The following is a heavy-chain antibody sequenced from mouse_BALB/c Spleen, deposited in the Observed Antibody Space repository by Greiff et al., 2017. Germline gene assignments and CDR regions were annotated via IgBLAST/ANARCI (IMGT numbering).Heavy chain of an antibody. Sequence: EVKLVESGGGLVKLGGSLKLSCAASGFTFSSYYMSWVRQTPEKRLELVAAINSNGGSTYYPDTVKGRFTISRDNAKNTLYLQMSSLKSEDTALYDCARQKTGPMDYWGQGTTLTVSS. CDR1: GFTFSSYY. CDR2: INSNGGST. V-gene: IGHV5-6-2*01. D-gene: IGHD4-1*01. CDR3: ARQKTGPMDY. J-gene: IGHJ2*01.